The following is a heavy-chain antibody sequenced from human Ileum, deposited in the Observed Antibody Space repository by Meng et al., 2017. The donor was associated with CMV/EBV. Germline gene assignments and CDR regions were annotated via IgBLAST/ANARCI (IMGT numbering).Heavy chain of an antibody. D-gene: IGHD2-21*02. CDR3: ARSMVVTLEDRRDFDY. Sequence: QFQFQGSGPGLVRPSETLSLTCTVSGGSISSNNYFWGWIRQAPGKGPEWIGSIHYNEKTYYTPPFKSRVTISVDTSNKQVSLNLNSVTAADTAVYYCARSMVVTLEDRRDFDYWGQGTLVTVSS. J-gene: IGHJ4*02. CDR1: GGSISSNNYF. V-gene: IGHV4-39*07. CDR2: IHYNEKT.